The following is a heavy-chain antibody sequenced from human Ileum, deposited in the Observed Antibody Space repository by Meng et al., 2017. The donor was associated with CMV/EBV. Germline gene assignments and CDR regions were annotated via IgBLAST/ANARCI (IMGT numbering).Heavy chain of an antibody. Sequence: ASGFTFTTGGMHWVRQAPGKGLEWVALISYDGSQKFYADSVKGRFTISRDNSKNTVFLQMDSLRAEDTAVYYCAKDWYGSDSFLFDYWGQGTLVTVSS. D-gene: IGHD3-10*01. CDR1: GFTFTTGG. CDR2: ISYDGSQK. V-gene: IGHV3-30*18. CDR3: AKDWYGSDSFLFDY. J-gene: IGHJ4*02.